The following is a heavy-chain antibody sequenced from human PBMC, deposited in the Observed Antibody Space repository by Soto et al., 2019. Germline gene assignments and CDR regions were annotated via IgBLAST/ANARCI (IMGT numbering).Heavy chain of an antibody. V-gene: IGHV1-8*01. Sequence: ASVKVSCKASGYTFTSYDINWVRQATGQGLEWMGWMNPNSGNTGYAQKFQGRVTMTRNTSISTAYMELSSLRSEDTAVYYCASGYDILTGSPPRSYYYYGMDVWGQGTTVTVSS. CDR3: ASGYDILTGSPPRSYYYYGMDV. CDR1: GYTFTSYD. J-gene: IGHJ6*02. CDR2: MNPNSGNT. D-gene: IGHD3-9*01.